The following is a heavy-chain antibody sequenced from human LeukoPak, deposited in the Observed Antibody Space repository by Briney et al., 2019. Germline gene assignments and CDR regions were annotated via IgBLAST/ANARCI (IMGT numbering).Heavy chain of an antibody. CDR1: GGSISSHY. CDR3: ARVSSGGYLDY. V-gene: IGHV4-59*11. J-gene: IGHJ4*02. CDR2: IYYSGTT. Sequence: SETLSLTCAVSGGSISSHYWSWIRQPPGKGLEWIGFIYYSGTTKYNPSLKSRVTISADTSKNQFSLKLSSVTAADTAVYYCARVSSGGYLDYWGQGTLVSVSS. D-gene: IGHD3-16*01.